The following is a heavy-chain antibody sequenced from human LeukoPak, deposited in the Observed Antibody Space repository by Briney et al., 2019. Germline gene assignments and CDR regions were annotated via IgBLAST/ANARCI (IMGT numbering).Heavy chain of an antibody. Sequence: PGGSLRLSCAASGFTFSSYGMHWVRQAPGKGLEWVAVISYDGSNKYYADSVKGRFTISRDNSKNTLYLQMNSLRAEDTAVYYCAKDSCITGGTGEYNWFDPWGQGTLVTVSS. J-gene: IGHJ5*02. CDR1: GFTFSSYG. D-gene: IGHD1-20*01. CDR2: ISYDGSNK. CDR3: AKDSCITGGTGEYNWFDP. V-gene: IGHV3-30*18.